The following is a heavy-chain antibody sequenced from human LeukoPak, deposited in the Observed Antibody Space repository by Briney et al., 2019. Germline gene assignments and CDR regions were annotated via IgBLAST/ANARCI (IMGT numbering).Heavy chain of an antibody. CDR3: ATGKHDSSGYYYFY. V-gene: IGHV1-69-2*01. Sequence: ASVKVSXKVSGYTFTDYYMHWVQQAPGKGLEWMGLVDPEDGETIYAEKFQGRVTITADTSTDTAYMELSSLRSEDTAVYYCATGKHDSSGYYYFYWGQGTLVTVSS. CDR2: VDPEDGET. J-gene: IGHJ4*02. D-gene: IGHD3-22*01. CDR1: GYTFTDYY.